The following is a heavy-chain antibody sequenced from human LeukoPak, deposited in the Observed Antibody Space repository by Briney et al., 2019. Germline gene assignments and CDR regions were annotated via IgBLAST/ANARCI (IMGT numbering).Heavy chain of an antibody. CDR2: INSDGSST. V-gene: IGHV3-74*01. CDR1: GFTFSSYW. D-gene: IGHD2-15*01. J-gene: IGHJ5*02. CDR3: ARDGRSGPTNCFDP. Sequence: GGSLRLSCAASGFTFSSYWMHWVRQAPGKGLVWVSRINSDGSSTSYADSVEGRFTISRDNAKNTLYLQMNSLRAEDTAMYYCARDGRSGPTNCFDPWGQGTLVTVSS.